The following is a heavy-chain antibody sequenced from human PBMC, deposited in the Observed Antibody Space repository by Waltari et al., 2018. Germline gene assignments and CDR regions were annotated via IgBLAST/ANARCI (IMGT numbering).Heavy chain of an antibody. D-gene: IGHD1-26*01. V-gene: IGHV3-23*01. CDR2: IVRSGGT. CDR3: AMSLTVLVRADH. J-gene: IGHJ4*02. Sequence: DVQLSESGGGLAQPGGSLRPPWVASEFTLSNSAMSWVRQAPGKGLEWVSAIVRSGGTHYIDSVKGRFTISRDNSNNTLYAQMTSLTPEDTATYYCAMSLTVLVRADHWGQGTLVAVSS. CDR1: EFTLSNSA.